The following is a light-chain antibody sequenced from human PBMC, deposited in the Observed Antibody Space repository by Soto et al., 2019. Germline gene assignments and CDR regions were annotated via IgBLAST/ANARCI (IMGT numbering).Light chain of an antibody. CDR3: QSYDSSLRGGV. CDR1: RSNIGAGYD. CDR2: GKN. Sequence: QAVVTQPPSVSGAPGQRVTISCTGSRSNIGAGYDVHWFQQFPGTTPKLLIYGKNNRPSGVPDRFSGSKSGTSASLAITWLQAEDEADYYCQSYDSSLRGGVFGGGTKLTVL. J-gene: IGLJ3*02. V-gene: IGLV1-40*01.